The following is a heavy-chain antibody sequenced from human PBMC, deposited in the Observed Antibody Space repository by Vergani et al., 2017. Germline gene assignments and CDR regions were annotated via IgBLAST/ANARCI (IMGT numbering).Heavy chain of an antibody. CDR2: IYYSGST. V-gene: IGHV4-31*03. Sequence: QVQLQESGPGLVKPSQTLSLTCTVSGGSISSGGYYWSWIRQHPGKGLEWIGYIYYSGSTYYNPSLKSRVTISVDTSKNQFSLKLSSVTAADTAVYYCARGAQLRYFGWLFAPPFYWFDPWGQGTLVTVSS. CDR1: GGSISSGGYY. J-gene: IGHJ5*02. D-gene: IGHD3-9*01. CDR3: ARGAQLRYFGWLFAPPFYWFDP.